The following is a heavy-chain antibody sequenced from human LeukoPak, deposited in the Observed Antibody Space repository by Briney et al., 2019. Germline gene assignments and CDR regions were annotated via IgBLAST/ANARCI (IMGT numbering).Heavy chain of an antibody. CDR3: AREGTAMVSFDY. Sequence: PGGSLRLSCAASGFTFTTFWMSWVRQAPGKGLEWVANIKQDGSERYYVDSVKGRFTISRDNAKNSLYLQMNSLRAEDTAVYYCAREGTAMVSFDYWGQGTLVTVSS. CDR1: GFTFTTFW. J-gene: IGHJ4*02. D-gene: IGHD5-18*01. CDR2: IKQDGSER. V-gene: IGHV3-7*01.